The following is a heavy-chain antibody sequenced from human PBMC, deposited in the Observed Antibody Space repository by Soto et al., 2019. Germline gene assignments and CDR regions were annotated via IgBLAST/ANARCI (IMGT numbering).Heavy chain of an antibody. CDR1: DGSIISGDYY. J-gene: IGHJ5*02. V-gene: IGHV4-31*03. D-gene: IGHD2-8*01. CDR2: IYYSGSI. CDR3: AREVNGVGFDP. Sequence: SETLSLTCTVSDGSIISGDYYWSWIRQHPGKGLEYIGYIYYSGSIYYNPSLKSRLTLSVDTSKNQFSLKLSSVTAADTAVYYCAREVNGVGFDPWGQGTLVTVSS.